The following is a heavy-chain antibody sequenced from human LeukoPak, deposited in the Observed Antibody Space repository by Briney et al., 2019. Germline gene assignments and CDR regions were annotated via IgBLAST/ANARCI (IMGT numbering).Heavy chain of an antibody. CDR1: GFTFSSYA. CDR2: ISYDGSNK. CDR3: GRGSSTSRRYDTPKLFDY. D-gene: IGHD2-2*01. J-gene: IGHJ4*02. V-gene: IGHV3-30-3*01. Sequence: TGGSLRLSCAASGFTFSSYAMHWVRQAPGKGLEWVAVISYDGSNKYYADSVKGRFTISTDNSKNTLYRQMNSLRAEDTAVYYCGRGSSTSRRYDTPKLFDYWGQGTLVTVSS.